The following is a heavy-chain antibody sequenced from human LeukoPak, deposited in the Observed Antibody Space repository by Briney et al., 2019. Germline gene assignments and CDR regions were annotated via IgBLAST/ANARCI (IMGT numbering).Heavy chain of an antibody. CDR3: ARDRPHNWFDP. Sequence: VGSLRLSCAASGFTFSNFWMHWVRQASGKGLVWVSRISADGSDAVYADSAKGRFTISRDNAKNTVHLQMNNLRAEDTAVYYCARDRPHNWFDPWGQGTLVTVSS. CDR1: GFTFSNFW. CDR2: ISADGSDA. J-gene: IGHJ5*02. V-gene: IGHV3-74*01.